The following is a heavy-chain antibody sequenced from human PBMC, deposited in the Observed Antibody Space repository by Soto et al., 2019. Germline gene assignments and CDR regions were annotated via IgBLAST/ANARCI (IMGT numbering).Heavy chain of an antibody. V-gene: IGHV1-8*01. Sequence: ASVKVSCKASGYSFTNNDVSWVRQATGQGLEWMGWMNPGSGDTGYAQKFQGRVTMTRDISIATAYMELSSLRSDDTAIYYCARMETFGSLNWFNPWGQGTLVTVSS. CDR1: GYSFTNND. J-gene: IGHJ5*02. D-gene: IGHD3-16*01. CDR3: ARMETFGSLNWFNP. CDR2: MNPGSGDT.